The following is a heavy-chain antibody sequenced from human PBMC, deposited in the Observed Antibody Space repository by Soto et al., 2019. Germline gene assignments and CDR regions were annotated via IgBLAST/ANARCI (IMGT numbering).Heavy chain of an antibody. Sequence: QVQLVESGGGVVQPGRSLRLSCAASGFTFSSYGMHWVRQAPGKGLEWVAVISYDGSNKYYADSVKGRFTISRDNSKNTLYLQMNGLRAEDTAVYYCAEGGGSGWTFGYWGQGTLVTVSS. CDR1: GFTFSSYG. CDR2: ISYDGSNK. D-gene: IGHD6-19*01. J-gene: IGHJ4*02. CDR3: AEGGGSGWTFGY. V-gene: IGHV3-30*18.